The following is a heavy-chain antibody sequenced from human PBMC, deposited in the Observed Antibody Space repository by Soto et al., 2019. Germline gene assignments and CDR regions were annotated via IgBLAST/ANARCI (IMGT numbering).Heavy chain of an antibody. Sequence: GGSLRLSCAASGFTFSSYAMSWVRQAPGKGLEWVSAISGSGGSTYYADSVKGRFTISRDNSKNTLYLQMNSLRAEDTAVYYWAKDLGRFGDQILEYYYYYMDVWGKGTTVTVSS. J-gene: IGHJ6*03. D-gene: IGHD3-10*01. CDR1: GFTFSSYA. V-gene: IGHV3-23*01. CDR2: ISGSGGST. CDR3: AKDLGRFGDQILEYYYYYMDV.